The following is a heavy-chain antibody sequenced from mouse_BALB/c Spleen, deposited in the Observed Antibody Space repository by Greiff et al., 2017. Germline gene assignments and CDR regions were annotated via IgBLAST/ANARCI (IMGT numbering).Heavy chain of an antibody. CDR1: GFTFSSYA. CDR2: ISSGGST. CDR3: AREGIYYGYYFDY. J-gene: IGHJ2*01. Sequence: EVQLVESGGGLVKPGGSLKLSCAASGFTFSSYAMSWVRQTPEKRLEWVASISSGGSTYYPDSVKGRFTISSDNARNILYLQMSSLRSEDTAMYYCAREGIYYGYYFDYWGQGTTLTVSS. D-gene: IGHD1-2*01. V-gene: IGHV5-6-5*01.